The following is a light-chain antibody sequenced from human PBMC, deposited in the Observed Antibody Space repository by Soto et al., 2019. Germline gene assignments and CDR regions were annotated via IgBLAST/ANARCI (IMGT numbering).Light chain of an antibody. V-gene: IGKV3D-20*02. Sequence: ELVLTQFPGTLSLSAGERCTRSCLAIQSVSSSYLTVYQQKPGQAPRLVIYDAYNRPTGTTARFSGSGSGTDFTLTISSLQPEDFAAYYCQQRSNWPNTVGPVTRLEIK. CDR1: QSVSSSY. CDR3: QQRSNWPNT. CDR2: DAY. J-gene: IGKJ5*01.